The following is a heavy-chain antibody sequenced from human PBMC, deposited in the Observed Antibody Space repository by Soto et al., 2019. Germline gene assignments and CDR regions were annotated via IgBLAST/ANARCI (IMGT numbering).Heavy chain of an antibody. CDR2: INSDGSTI. CDR1: GFNFGPFW. CDR3: ARDRGYPDSFDI. Sequence: GVSLRLSCAASGFNFGPFWMHWVRQVPGKGLEWASHINSDGSTIVYADSVKGRFTISRDNAKSTLFLQMNSLRVEDTAVYYCARDRGYPDSFDIWGQGTMVTVSS. J-gene: IGHJ3*02. D-gene: IGHD3-10*01. V-gene: IGHV3-74*01.